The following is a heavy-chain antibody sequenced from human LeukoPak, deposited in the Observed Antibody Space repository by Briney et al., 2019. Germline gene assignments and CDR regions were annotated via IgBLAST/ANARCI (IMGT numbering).Heavy chain of an antibody. D-gene: IGHD3-10*01. Sequence: GGSLRLSCAASGFTFSSYAMSWVRQAPGKGLEWVTAISGSGGSTYYADSVKGRFTISRDNSKNTLYLQMNSLRAEDTAVYYCAKDQEVGYGSGSYRSFDYWGQGTLVTVSS. V-gene: IGHV3-23*01. CDR3: AKDQEVGYGSGSYRSFDY. CDR2: ISGSGGST. CDR1: GFTFSSYA. J-gene: IGHJ4*02.